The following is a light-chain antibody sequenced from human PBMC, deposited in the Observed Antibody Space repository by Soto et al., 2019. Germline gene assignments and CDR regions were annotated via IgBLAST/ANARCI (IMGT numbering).Light chain of an antibody. V-gene: IGLV1-44*01. CDR3: VAWDDSLNAYV. CDR2: NNN. CDR1: RSNIGSYT. J-gene: IGLJ1*01. Sequence: QAVVTQPPSASGTPGQRVTISCSGSRSNIGSYTVTWYQQLPGSAPKFLIYNNNQRPSGVPDRFSGSTSGTSASLAIGGLQSEDEADYHCVAWDDSLNAYVFGSGTKLTVL.